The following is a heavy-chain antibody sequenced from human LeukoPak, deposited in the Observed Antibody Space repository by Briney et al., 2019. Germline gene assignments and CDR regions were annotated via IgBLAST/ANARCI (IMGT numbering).Heavy chain of an antibody. CDR2: VNWHGTT. D-gene: IGHD3-22*01. J-gene: IGHJ4*02. V-gene: IGHV3-43*01. CDR1: GFIFEDYT. Sequence: PGGSLRLSCAASGFIFEDYTMHWVRQVPGKTLEWVSLVNWHGTTYYADSLKGRFTISRDNSKNSLYLQMDSLRTEDTAFYYCAIDLTYESSGSVIDNWGLGTLVTVSS. CDR3: AIDLTYESSGSVIDN.